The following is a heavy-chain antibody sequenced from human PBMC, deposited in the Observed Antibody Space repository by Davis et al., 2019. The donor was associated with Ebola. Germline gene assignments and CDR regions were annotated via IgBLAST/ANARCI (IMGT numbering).Heavy chain of an antibody. V-gene: IGHV1-69*06. D-gene: IGHD2-8*02. CDR3: ARGPTGGTYDS. Sequence: SSVQVPCKPSGCSLRRHSLHWVRQAPGQGLVWVGGIVPLFNTPDYGHKFEGRVTITADISPSAVYLELSGLTSDDTAIYYCARGPTGGTYDSWGQGTPVTVSS. J-gene: IGHJ5*02. CDR1: GCSLRRHS. CDR2: IVPLFNTP.